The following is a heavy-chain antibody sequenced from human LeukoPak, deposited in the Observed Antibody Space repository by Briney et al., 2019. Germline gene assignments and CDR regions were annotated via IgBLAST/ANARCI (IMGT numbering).Heavy chain of an antibody. D-gene: IGHD1-7*01. CDR2: IYYSGST. J-gene: IGHJ4*02. V-gene: IGHV4-28*03. Sequence: PSDTLSLTCAVSGYSISSSNWWGWIRQPPGKGLEWIGYIYYSGSTYYNPSLKSRVTMSVDASKTQFSLKLNSVTAADTAVYYCARGSRELYYFDYWGQGTLVTVSS. CDR3: ARGSRELYYFDY. CDR1: GYSISSSNW.